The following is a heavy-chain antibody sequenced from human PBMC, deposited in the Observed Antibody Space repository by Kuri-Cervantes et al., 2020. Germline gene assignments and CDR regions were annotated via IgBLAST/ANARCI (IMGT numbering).Heavy chain of an antibody. Sequence: SETLSLSCTVSGVSISSYYWSWIRQPAEKGLEWIGRIYTSGSTNYNPSLKSRVTMSVDTAKNQFSLKLSSVTAADTAVYYCSREVTNYDFWSGQVGYYGMDVWGQGTTVTVSS. CDR3: SREVTNYDFWSGQVGYYGMDV. CDR1: GVSISSYY. J-gene: IGHJ6*02. D-gene: IGHD3-3*01. V-gene: IGHV4-4*07. CDR2: IYTSGST.